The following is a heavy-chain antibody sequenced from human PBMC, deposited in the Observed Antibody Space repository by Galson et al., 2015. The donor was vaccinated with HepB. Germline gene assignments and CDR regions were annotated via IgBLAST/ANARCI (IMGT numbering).Heavy chain of an antibody. CDR3: AKDRLNDGMDV. D-gene: IGHD6-19*01. J-gene: IGHJ6*02. CDR2: ISYDGSNK. Sequence: SLRLSCAASGFTFSSYGMHWVRQAPGKGLEWVAVISYDGSNKYYADSVKGRFTISRDNSKNTLYLQMNSLRAEDTAVYYCAKDRLNDGMDVWGQGTTVTVSS. CDR1: GFTFSSYG. V-gene: IGHV3-30*18.